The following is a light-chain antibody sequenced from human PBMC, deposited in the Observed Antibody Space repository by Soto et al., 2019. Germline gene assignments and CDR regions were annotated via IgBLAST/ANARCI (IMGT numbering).Light chain of an antibody. CDR2: LAS. CDR3: MQALQTPIT. V-gene: IGKV2-28*01. J-gene: IGKJ5*01. Sequence: DIVMTQSPLSLPVTPGEPASISCRSSQSLLHSNGNTYLDWYLQKPGQSPQLLLYLASNRASGVPDRFSGSGSGTDFTLKISRVEAEDVAVYYCMQALQTPITFGQGTRLEIK. CDR1: QSLLHSNGNTY.